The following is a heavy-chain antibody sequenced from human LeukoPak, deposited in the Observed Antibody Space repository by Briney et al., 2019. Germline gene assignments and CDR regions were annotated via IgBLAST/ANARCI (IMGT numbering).Heavy chain of an antibody. V-gene: IGHV3-33*06. Sequence: SGGSLRLSCAASGFRFNNYGIHWVRQAPGKGLEWVAVTWYDGSNKYYADSVRDRFTVSRDNSKNTVYLQMNSLRVEDTAVYYCVKDKVYLDSGGYPTPDTTLDYWGQGTLVTVSS. D-gene: IGHD3-22*01. CDR3: VKDKVYLDSGGYPTPDTTLDY. CDR2: TWYDGSNK. J-gene: IGHJ4*02. CDR1: GFRFNNYG.